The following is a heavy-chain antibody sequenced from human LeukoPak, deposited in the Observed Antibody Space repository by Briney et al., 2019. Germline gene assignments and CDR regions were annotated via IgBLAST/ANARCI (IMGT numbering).Heavy chain of an antibody. V-gene: IGHV3-7*01. Sequence: GGSLRLSCAASGFTFSSYWMSWVRQAPGKGLEWAANIKQDGSEKYYVDSVKGRFTISRDNAKNSLYLQMNSLRAEDTAVYYCARSAMVQGVIWGFYYYMDVWGKGTTVTVSS. CDR1: GFTFSSYW. CDR2: IKQDGSEK. D-gene: IGHD3-10*01. CDR3: ARSAMVQGVIWGFYYYMDV. J-gene: IGHJ6*03.